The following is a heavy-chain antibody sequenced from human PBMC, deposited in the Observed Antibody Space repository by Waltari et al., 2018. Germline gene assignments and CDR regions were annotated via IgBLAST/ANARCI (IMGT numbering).Heavy chain of an antibody. V-gene: IGHV4-59*02. D-gene: IGHD5-18*01. Sequence: QVQLQESGPGRVKPSETLSLPCTVDGGSVSSYHWSGVRQPPGKGLGWIGCIYYSGSTNYNPSLKSRVTISVDTSKNQFSLKLSSVTAADTAVYYCARGQLWPYYFDYWGQGTLVTVSS. J-gene: IGHJ4*02. CDR2: IYYSGST. CDR3: ARGQLWPYYFDY. CDR1: GGSVSSYH.